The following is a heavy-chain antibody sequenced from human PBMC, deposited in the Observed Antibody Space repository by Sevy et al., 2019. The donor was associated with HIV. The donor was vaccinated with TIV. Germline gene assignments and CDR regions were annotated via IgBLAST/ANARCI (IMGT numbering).Heavy chain of an antibody. V-gene: IGHV3-7*01. Sequence: GGSLRLSCAASGFTFSSYWMNWVRQAPGKGLEWVASVKQDGSVKYYVDSVEGRFTISRDNAKNSLYLQMNSLRAEDTAVYYCASWSSGGFDYWGQGTLVTVSS. J-gene: IGHJ4*02. D-gene: IGHD2-15*01. CDR1: GFTFSSYW. CDR2: VKQDGSVK. CDR3: ASWSSGGFDY.